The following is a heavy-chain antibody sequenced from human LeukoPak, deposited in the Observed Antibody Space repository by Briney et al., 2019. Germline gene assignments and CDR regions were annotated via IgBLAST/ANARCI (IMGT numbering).Heavy chain of an antibody. CDR1: GFTFSSYW. D-gene: IGHD3-16*01. J-gene: IGHJ6*02. CDR3: ARGGGLDV. V-gene: IGHV3-7*03. CDR2: INHNGNVN. Sequence: GGSLRLSCAASGFTFSSYWMNWARQAPGKGLEWVASINHNGNVNYYVDSVNGRFTISRDNAKNSLYLQMSNLRAEDTAVYFCARGGGLDVWGQGATVTVSS.